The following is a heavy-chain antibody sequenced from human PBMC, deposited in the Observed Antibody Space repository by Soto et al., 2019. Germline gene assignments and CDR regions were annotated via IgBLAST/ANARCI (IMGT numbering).Heavy chain of an antibody. J-gene: IGHJ3*02. CDR3: AKDGYDYGSSGWSGLFVI. CDR2: ISYDGSNK. D-gene: IGHD6-19*01. Sequence: GGSLRLSCAASGFTFSSYGMHWVRQAPGKGLEWVAVISYDGSNKYYADSVKGRFTISRDNSKNTLYLQMNSLRAEDTAVYYCAKDGYDYGSSGWSGLFVIWGQGTMVTVSS. CDR1: GFTFSSYG. V-gene: IGHV3-30*18.